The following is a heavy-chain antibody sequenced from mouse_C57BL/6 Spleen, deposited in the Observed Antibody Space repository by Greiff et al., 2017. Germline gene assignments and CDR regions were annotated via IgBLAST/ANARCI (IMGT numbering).Heavy chain of an antibody. CDR1: GYSITSGYY. CDR3: AGGDWGWFAY. Sequence: EVKLVESGPGLVKPSQSLSLTCSVTGYSITSGYYWNWIRQFPGNKLEWMGYISYDGSNNYNPSLKNRISITRDTSKNQFFLKLNSVTTEDTATYYCAGGDWGWFAYWGQGTLVTVSA. D-gene: IGHD4-1*01. CDR2: ISYDGSN. V-gene: IGHV3-6*01. J-gene: IGHJ3*01.